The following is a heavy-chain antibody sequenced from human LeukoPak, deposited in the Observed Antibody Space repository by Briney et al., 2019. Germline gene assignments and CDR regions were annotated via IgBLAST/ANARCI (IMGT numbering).Heavy chain of an antibody. Sequence: PGGSLRLSCAASGFTVSSNYMSWIRQAPGKGLEWVSYISSSGSTIYYADSVKGRFTISRDNAKNSLYLQMNSLRAKDTAVYYCARPYCSGGSCFLDYWGQGTLVTVSS. CDR3: ARPYCSGGSCFLDY. CDR2: ISSSGSTI. V-gene: IGHV3-11*04. D-gene: IGHD2-15*01. J-gene: IGHJ4*02. CDR1: GFTVSSNY.